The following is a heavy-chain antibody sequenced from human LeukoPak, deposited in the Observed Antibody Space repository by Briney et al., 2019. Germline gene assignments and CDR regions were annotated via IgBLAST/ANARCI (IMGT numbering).Heavy chain of an antibody. CDR3: ATCYDPYYYYGMDV. CDR1: GYSISSGYY. CDR2: IYHSGST. J-gene: IGHJ6*02. V-gene: IGHV4-38-2*02. Sequence: SETLSLTCTVSGYSISSGYYWGWIRQPPGKGQKWIGSIYHSGSTYYNPSLKSRVTISVDTSKNQFSLKLSSVTAADTAVYYCATCYDPYYYYGMDVWGQGTTVTVSS. D-gene: IGHD5-12*01.